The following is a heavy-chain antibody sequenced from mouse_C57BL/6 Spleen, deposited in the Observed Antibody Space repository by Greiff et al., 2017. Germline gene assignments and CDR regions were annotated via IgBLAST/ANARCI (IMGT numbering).Heavy chain of an antibody. CDR3: ARSGWLPNYYSMDY. D-gene: IGHD2-3*01. Sequence: QVQLQQPGAELVKPGASVKMSCKASGYTFTSYWITWVKQRPGQGLEWIGDIYPGSGSTNYNEKFKRKATLTAHTSSSTAYMQLSSLTSEDSAVXYGARSGWLPNYYSMDYWGQGTSVTVSS. J-gene: IGHJ4*01. CDR1: GYTFTSYW. V-gene: IGHV1-55*01. CDR2: IYPGSGST.